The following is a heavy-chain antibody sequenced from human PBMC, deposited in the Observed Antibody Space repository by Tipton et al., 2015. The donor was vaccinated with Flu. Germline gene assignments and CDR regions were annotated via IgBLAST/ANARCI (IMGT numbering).Heavy chain of an antibody. CDR3: ARVPERNYVDRLDY. J-gene: IGHJ4*02. CDR2: ISGSGTNI. Sequence: SLRLSCAASGFTFSDYYMSWVRQAPGKGLEWLSCISGSGTNIYYADSVKGRFTTSRDNAKNSLYLQMNSLRAEDTAVYYCARVPERNYVDRLDYWGQGTLVTVSS. CDR1: GFTFSDYY. V-gene: IGHV3-11*01. D-gene: IGHD4-11*01.